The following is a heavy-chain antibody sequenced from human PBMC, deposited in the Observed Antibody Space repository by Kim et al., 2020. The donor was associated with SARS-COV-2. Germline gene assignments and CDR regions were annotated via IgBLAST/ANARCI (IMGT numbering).Heavy chain of an antibody. Sequence: GGSLRLSCAASGFTFSSYGMHWVRQAPGKGLEWVAVIWYDGSNKYYADSVKGRFTISRDNSKNTLYLQMNSLRAEDTAVYYCAKDMVGYCSGGSSPPPRDYYYYGMDVWGQGTTVTVSS. J-gene: IGHJ6*02. CDR3: AKDMVGYCSGGSSPPPRDYYYYGMDV. CDR2: IWYDGSNK. CDR1: GFTFSSYG. V-gene: IGHV3-33*06. D-gene: IGHD2-15*01.